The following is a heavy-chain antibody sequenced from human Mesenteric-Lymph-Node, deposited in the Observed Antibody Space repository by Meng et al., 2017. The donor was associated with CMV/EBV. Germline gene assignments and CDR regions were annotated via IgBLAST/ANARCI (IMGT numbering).Heavy chain of an antibody. CDR2: INPNSGGT. D-gene: IGHD2-2*03. CDR1: GGTFSSYA. J-gene: IGHJ4*02. CDR3: ARGKKGRGKWVDIVVVVGLDY. Sequence: ASVKVSCKASGGTFSSYAISWVRQAPGQGLEWMGWINPNSGGTNYAQKFQGRVTMTRDTSISTAYMELSRLRSDDTAVYYCARGKKGRGKWVDIVVVVGLDYWGQGTLVTVSS. V-gene: IGHV1-2*02.